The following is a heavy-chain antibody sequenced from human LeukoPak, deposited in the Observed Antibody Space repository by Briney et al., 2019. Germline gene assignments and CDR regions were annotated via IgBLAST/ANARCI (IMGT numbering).Heavy chain of an antibody. Sequence: SETLSLTCAVYGGSFSGYYWSWIRQPPGKGLEWIGEINHSGSTNYNPSLKSRVTISVDTSKIQFSLKLSSVTAADTAVYYCARGDIVVVVAARGNYYYYYMDVWGKGTTVTVSS. D-gene: IGHD2-15*01. J-gene: IGHJ6*03. V-gene: IGHV4-34*01. CDR3: ARGDIVVVVAARGNYYYYYMDV. CDR1: GGSFSGYY. CDR2: INHSGST.